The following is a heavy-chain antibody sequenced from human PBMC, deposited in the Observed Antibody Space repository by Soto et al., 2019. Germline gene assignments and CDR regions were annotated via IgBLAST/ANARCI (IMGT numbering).Heavy chain of an antibody. CDR2: MNPNSGNT. CDR1: GYTFTSYD. V-gene: IGHV1-8*01. Sequence: ASVKVSCKASGYTFTSYDINWVRQATGQGLEWMGWMNPNSGNTGYAQKFQGRVTTTRNTSISTAYMELSSLRSEDTAVYYCARGGGGYDFWSGYYVYMDVWGKGTTVTVSS. CDR3: ARGGGGYDFWSGYYVYMDV. J-gene: IGHJ6*03. D-gene: IGHD3-3*01.